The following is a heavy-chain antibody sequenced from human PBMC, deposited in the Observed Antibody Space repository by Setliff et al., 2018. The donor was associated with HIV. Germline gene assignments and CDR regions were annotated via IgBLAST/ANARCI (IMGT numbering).Heavy chain of an antibody. V-gene: IGHV4-39*02. CDR1: GGSISSSFYY. J-gene: IGHJ5*02. CDR3: ASSPRKTGTTSA. D-gene: IGHD1-7*01. CDR2: VYYSGNT. Sequence: PSETLSLTCTVYGGSISSSFYYWGWLRQPPGKGLEWIGSVYYSGNTYYNPSLKSRVTRSVDTSKNHFSLKLSPVTAADAAVYYCASSPRKTGTTSAWGQGTLVTVSS.